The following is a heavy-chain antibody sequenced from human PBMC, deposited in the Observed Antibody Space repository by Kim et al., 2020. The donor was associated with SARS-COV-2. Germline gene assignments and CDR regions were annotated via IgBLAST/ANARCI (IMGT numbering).Heavy chain of an antibody. D-gene: IGHD2-15*01. CDR1: GFTFSRYE. J-gene: IGHJ6*02. V-gene: IGHV3-48*03. Sequence: GGSLRLSCAVSGFTFSRYEMNWVRQAPGKGLEWISYISNRGTTIYYADSVKGRFAISRDNAKNSLYLQMNSLRAEDTAVYYCARFGYCSGGSCYPYYYYGMDVWGQGTTVTVSS. CDR2: ISNRGTTI. CDR3: ARFGYCSGGSCYPYYYYGMDV.